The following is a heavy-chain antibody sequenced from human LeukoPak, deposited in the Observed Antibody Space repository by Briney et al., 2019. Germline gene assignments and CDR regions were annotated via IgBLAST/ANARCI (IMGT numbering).Heavy chain of an antibody. CDR1: GYTFTSYD. D-gene: IGHD6-13*01. CDR3: ARTLPRIAAAGPSSYYFDY. CDR2: MNPNSGNT. J-gene: IGHJ4*02. V-gene: IGHV1-8*01. Sequence: GASVKVSCKASGYTFTSYDINWVRQATGQGLEWMGWMNPNSGNTGYAQKFQGRVTMTRDTSISTAYMELSRLRSDDTAVYYCARTLPRIAAAGPSSYYFDYWGQGTLVTVSS.